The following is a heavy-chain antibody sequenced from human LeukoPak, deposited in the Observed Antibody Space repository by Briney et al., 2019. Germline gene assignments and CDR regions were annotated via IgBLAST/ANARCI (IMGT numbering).Heavy chain of an antibody. D-gene: IGHD5-24*01. J-gene: IGHJ4*02. CDR2: ISYDGSNK. V-gene: IGHV3-30-3*01. CDR1: GFTFSSYA. Sequence: GGSLRLSCAASGFTFSSYAMHWVRQAPGKGLEWVAVISYDGSNKYYADSVKGRFTISRDNSKNTLYLQMNSLRAEDTAVYYCAKDYEMAKLGYFDYWGQGTLVTVSS. CDR3: AKDYEMAKLGYFDY.